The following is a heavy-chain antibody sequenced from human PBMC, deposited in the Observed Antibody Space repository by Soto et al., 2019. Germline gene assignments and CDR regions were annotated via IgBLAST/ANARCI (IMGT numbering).Heavy chain of an antibody. Sequence: GGSLRLSCAASGFTVSSNYMSWVRQAPGKGLEWVSVIYSGGSTYYADSVKGRFTISRDNSKNTLYLQMNSLRAEDTAVYYCARDLEGSSGFYYYYYMDVWGKGPTVTVSS. V-gene: IGHV3-66*01. CDR1: GFTVSSNY. CDR2: IYSGGST. D-gene: IGHD6-19*01. CDR3: ARDLEGSSGFYYYYYMDV. J-gene: IGHJ6*03.